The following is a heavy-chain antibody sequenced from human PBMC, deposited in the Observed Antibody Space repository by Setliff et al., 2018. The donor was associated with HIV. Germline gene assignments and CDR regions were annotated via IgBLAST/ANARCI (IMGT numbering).Heavy chain of an antibody. CDR2: INPNSGDT. J-gene: IGHJ4*02. Sequence: ASVKVSCKASGGTFSSYAISWVRQAPGQGLEWMGRINPNSGDTNYAQKFQGRVTMTRDTSINTAYMELSRLTSDDTAFYYCAREPTGDFWSGYSSRGLDYWGRGTLVTVSS. D-gene: IGHD3-3*01. CDR1: GGTFSSYA. CDR3: AREPTGDFWSGYSSRGLDY. V-gene: IGHV1-2*06.